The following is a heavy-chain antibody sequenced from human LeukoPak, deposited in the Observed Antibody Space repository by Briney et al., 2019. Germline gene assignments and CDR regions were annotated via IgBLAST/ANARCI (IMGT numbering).Heavy chain of an antibody. CDR1: GGSISSNKYY. J-gene: IGHJ3*02. CDR3: ATPYSGGYQGLDI. D-gene: IGHD1-26*01. Sequence: SETLSLTRTVSGGSISSNKYYWGWIRQPPGKGLEWIGSIYYSGSTYYNPTLKSRVTIFVDTPKNQFSLKLSSVTAADTAVYYCATPYSGGYQGLDIWGQGTMVTVSS. V-gene: IGHV4-39*01. CDR2: IYYSGST.